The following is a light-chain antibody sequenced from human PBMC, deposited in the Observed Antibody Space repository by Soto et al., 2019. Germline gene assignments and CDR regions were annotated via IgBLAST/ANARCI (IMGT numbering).Light chain of an antibody. Sequence: IQMTQSPSSLSASVGASVTVTCRASQSINIYLNWYQQKPGKAPTLLIYGASSLQSGVPSRFTGGGSRTDFTLTISSLQPEDFGTYYCQQSYRSPYTFGQGTKLEIK. CDR3: QQSYRSPYT. V-gene: IGKV1-39*01. J-gene: IGKJ2*01. CDR1: QSINIY. CDR2: GAS.